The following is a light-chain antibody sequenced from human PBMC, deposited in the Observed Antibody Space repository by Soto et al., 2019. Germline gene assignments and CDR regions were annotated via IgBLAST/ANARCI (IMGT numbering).Light chain of an antibody. CDR1: QSASSSY. Sequence: EVVLTQSPDTLSLSPGERATLSCRASQSASSSYLAWYQQKPGQAPRLIMYGASSRPTGIPDRFSGSGSETDFTLTINRLEPEDFAVYYCQQYGDSPWTFGQGTKVEF. CDR3: QQYGDSPWT. V-gene: IGKV3-20*01. J-gene: IGKJ1*01. CDR2: GAS.